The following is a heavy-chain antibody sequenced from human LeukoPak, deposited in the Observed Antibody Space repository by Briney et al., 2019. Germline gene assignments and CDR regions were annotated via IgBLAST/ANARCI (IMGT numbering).Heavy chain of an antibody. CDR3: AKDQNKYDYVWGSYRYKSFDY. J-gene: IGHJ4*02. Sequence: GGSLRLSCAASGFRFSDYWMTWVRQAPGKGLEWVASIKEDGSDKLYVDSVKGRFTISRDNAKNSLFLQMNSLRAEDTAVYYCAKDQNKYDYVWGSYRYKSFDYWGQGTLVTVSS. V-gene: IGHV3-7*05. CDR2: IKEDGSDK. CDR1: GFRFSDYW. D-gene: IGHD3-16*02.